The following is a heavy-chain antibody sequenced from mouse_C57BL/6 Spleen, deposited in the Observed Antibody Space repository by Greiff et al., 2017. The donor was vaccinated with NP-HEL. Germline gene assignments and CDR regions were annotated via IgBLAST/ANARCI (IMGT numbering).Heavy chain of an antibody. CDR3: AGYGYDGSWFAY. J-gene: IGHJ3*01. CDR1: GFSLTSYG. V-gene: IGHV2-5*01. CDR2: IWRGGST. D-gene: IGHD2-2*01. Sequence: VKLQESGPGLVQPSQSLSITCTVSGFSLTSYGVHWVRQSPGKGLEWLGVIWRGGSTDYNAAFMSRLSITKDNSKSQVFFKMNSLQADDTAIYYCAGYGYDGSWFAYWGQGTLVTVSA.